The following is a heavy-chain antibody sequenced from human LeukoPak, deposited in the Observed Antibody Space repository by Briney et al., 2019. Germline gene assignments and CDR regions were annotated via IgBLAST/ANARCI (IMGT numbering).Heavy chain of an antibody. J-gene: IGHJ4*02. D-gene: IGHD3-16*01. Sequence: GGSLRLSCAASGFTFSSYAMHWVRQAPGKGLEWEAVISYDGSNKYYADSVKGRFTISRDNSKNTLYLQMNSLRAEDTAVYYCARDLGGQTDYWGQGTLVTVSS. V-gene: IGHV3-30-3*01. CDR1: GFTFSSYA. CDR2: ISYDGSNK. CDR3: ARDLGGQTDY.